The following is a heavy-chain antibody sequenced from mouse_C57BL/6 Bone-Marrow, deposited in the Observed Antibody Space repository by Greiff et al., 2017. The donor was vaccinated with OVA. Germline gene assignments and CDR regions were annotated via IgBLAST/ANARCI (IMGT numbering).Heavy chain of an antibody. J-gene: IGHJ3*01. CDR2: IDPETGGT. V-gene: IGHV1-15*01. CDR3: TRYEEDGNSAWFAY. CDR1: GYTFTDYE. D-gene: IGHD2-1*01. Sequence: VQLQESGAELVRPGASVTLSCKASGYTFTDYEMHWVKQTPVHGLEWIGAIDPETGGTAYNQKFKGKAILTADKSSSTAYMELRSLTSEDSAVYYCTRYEEDGNSAWFAYWGQGTLVTVSA.